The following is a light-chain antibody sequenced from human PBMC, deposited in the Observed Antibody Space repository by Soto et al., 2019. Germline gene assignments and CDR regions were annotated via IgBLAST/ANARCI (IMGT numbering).Light chain of an antibody. CDR3: CSYAGSSTYV. CDR1: SSDVGSYNL. CDR2: EVS. V-gene: IGLV2-23*02. Sequence: QSVLTQPASVSGSPGQSITISCTGTSSDVGSYNLVSWYQQHPGKAPKLMIYEVSKRPSGVSNRFSGSKSGNTASLTISGLQAEDEADYYCCSYAGSSTYVFGTGTEVTV. J-gene: IGLJ1*01.